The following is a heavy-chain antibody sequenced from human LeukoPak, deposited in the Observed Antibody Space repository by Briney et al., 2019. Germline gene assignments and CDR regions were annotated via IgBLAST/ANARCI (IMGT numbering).Heavy chain of an antibody. D-gene: IGHD1-26*01. CDR2: IYYSGST. CDR1: GVSIRSYY. Sequence: SETVSLTCTVSGVSIRSYYWSWIRQPPGKGLEWIGYIYYSGSTNYNPSLQSRVTISVDTSKNQFSLKLSSVTAADTAVYYRARGSGSADFDYWGQGTLVTVSS. CDR3: ARGSGSADFDY. J-gene: IGHJ4*02. V-gene: IGHV4-59*01.